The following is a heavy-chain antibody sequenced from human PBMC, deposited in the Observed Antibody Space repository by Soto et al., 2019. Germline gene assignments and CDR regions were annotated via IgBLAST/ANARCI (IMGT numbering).Heavy chain of an antibody. CDR1: GGSISRGAYY. CDR3: ANGGNLGAFDI. V-gene: IGHV4-31*03. J-gene: IGHJ3*02. CDR2: IYHNGST. D-gene: IGHD2-15*01. Sequence: QVQLQESGPGLVKPSQTLSLTCTVSGGSISRGAYYWNWIRQHPGKGLEWIGYIYHNGSTSYNPSLKSRLTISLDTSKNQFSLKLNSVIAADTAVYYCANGGNLGAFDIWGQGTLVTVSS.